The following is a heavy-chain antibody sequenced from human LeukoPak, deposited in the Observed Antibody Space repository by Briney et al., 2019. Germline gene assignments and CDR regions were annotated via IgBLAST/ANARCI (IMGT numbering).Heavy chain of an antibody. CDR1: GGSISSGSYY. V-gene: IGHV4-61*02. J-gene: IGHJ3*02. CDR2: IYTSGST. D-gene: IGHD4/OR15-4a*01. CDR3: ARDSSANHDAFDI. Sequence: SETLSLTCTVSGGSISSGSYYWSWIRQPAGKGLEWIGRIYTSGSTNYNPSLKSRVTISVDTSKNQFSLKLSSVTAADTAVYYCARDSSANHDAFDIWGQGTMVTVSS.